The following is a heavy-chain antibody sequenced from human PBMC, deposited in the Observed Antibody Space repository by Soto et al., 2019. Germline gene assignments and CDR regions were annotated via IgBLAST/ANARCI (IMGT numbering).Heavy chain of an antibody. J-gene: IGHJ4*02. V-gene: IGHV4-39*07. CDR1: GGSISSSSYY. D-gene: IGHD3-3*01. CDR2: IYYSGST. Sequence: PSETLSLTCTVSGGSISSSSYYWGWIRQPPGKGLEWIGSIYYSGSTYYNPSLKSRVTISVDTSKNQFSLKLSSVTAADTAVYYCARAITIFGVLNYWGQGTLVTVS. CDR3: ARAITIFGVLNY.